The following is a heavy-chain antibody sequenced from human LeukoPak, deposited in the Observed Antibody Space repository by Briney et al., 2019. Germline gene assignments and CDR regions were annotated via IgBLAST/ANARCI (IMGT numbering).Heavy chain of an antibody. CDR3: AREFRQTYSSGWSLDY. J-gene: IGHJ4*02. CDR1: GFTVSNNY. D-gene: IGHD6-19*01. Sequence: PGGSLRLSCTVSGFTVSNNYMSWVRQAPGKGLEWVSVIYGGRNNTVYADSVKGRFTISRDNSRNTIYLQIDSLRAEDTATYYCAREFRQTYSSGWSLDYWGRGTLVTVSS. CDR2: IYGGRNNT. V-gene: IGHV3-53*01.